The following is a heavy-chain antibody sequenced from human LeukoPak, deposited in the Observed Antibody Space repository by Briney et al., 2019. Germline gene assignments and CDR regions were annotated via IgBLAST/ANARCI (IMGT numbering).Heavy chain of an antibody. Sequence: TSETLSLTCTASGGSISSYYWSWIRQPPGKGLEWIGYIYYSGSTNYNPSLKSRVTISVDTSKNQFSLKLSSVTAADAAVYYCASLDWELRGGFDCWGQGTLVTVSS. D-gene: IGHD1-26*01. CDR3: ASLDWELRGGFDC. V-gene: IGHV4-59*01. CDR2: IYYSGST. J-gene: IGHJ4*02. CDR1: GGSISSYY.